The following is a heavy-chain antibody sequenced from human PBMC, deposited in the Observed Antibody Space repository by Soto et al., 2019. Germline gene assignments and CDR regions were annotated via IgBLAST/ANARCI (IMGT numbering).Heavy chain of an antibody. CDR3: AKDCDYYDSSTYWYFGL. D-gene: IGHD3-22*01. Sequence: PERSVRGTCAALGCSLSSNSMNWGRQAPGKGLEWVPVISYDGSNKYYADSVKGRLTSSRDNSKNRLYLQMNSLRAEDTAVYYCAKDCDYYDSSTYWYFGLWGQVTLVIVSS. J-gene: IGHJ2*01. V-gene: IGHV3-30*18. CDR2: ISYDGSNK. CDR1: GCSLSSNS.